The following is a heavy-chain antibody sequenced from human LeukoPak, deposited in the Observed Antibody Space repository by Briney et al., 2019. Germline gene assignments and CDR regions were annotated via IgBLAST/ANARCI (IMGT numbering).Heavy chain of an antibody. V-gene: IGHV5-51*01. Sequence: GESLKISCKGSGYSFTSYWIGWVRQMPGKGLEWMGIIYPGDSDTRYSPSFQGQVTISADKSISTAYLQWSSLKASDTAMYYCARLRRSVSTSCYYYYYYYMDVWGKGTTVTVSS. D-gene: IGHD2-2*01. CDR1: GYSFTSYW. J-gene: IGHJ6*03. CDR3: ARLRRSVSTSCYYYYYYYMDV. CDR2: IYPGDSDT.